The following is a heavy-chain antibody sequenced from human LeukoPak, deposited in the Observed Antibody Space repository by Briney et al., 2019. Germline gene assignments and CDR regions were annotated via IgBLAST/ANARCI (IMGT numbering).Heavy chain of an antibody. CDR1: GFTFSSYA. J-gene: IGHJ4*02. CDR3: ARDWNVVVVAAKPRPNYYFDY. D-gene: IGHD2-15*01. CDR2: MSYDGSNK. Sequence: PGRSLRLSCAASGFTFSSYAMHWVRQAQGKGLEWVAVMSYDGSNKYYADSVKGRFTISRDNSKNTLYLQMNSLRAEDTAVYYCARDWNVVVVAAKPRPNYYFDYWGQGTLVTVSS. V-gene: IGHV3-30-3*01.